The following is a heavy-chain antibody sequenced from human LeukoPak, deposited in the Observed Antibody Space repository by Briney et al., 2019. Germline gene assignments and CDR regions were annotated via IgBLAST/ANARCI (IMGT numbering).Heavy chain of an antibody. CDR1: GFTFSSYA. D-gene: IGHD1-26*01. V-gene: IGHV3-23*01. Sequence: GGSLRLSCAASGFTFSSYAMSWVRQAPGKGLEWVSALSGSGGSTYYVDSVKGRFTISRDSSKNTLYLQMNSLKAEDTAVYYCAKDRIVGAHPNHDAFDIWGQGTMVTVSS. CDR2: LSGSGGST. J-gene: IGHJ3*02. CDR3: AKDRIVGAHPNHDAFDI.